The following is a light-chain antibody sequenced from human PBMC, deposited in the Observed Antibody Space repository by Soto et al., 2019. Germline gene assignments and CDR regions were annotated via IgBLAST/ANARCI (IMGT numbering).Light chain of an antibody. Sequence: QSALTQPASVSGSPGQSITISCTGTSSDVGSYNLVSWYQQHPGKAPKLVIYEGSKRPSGVSNRFSGSKSGNTASLTISGLQAEDEADYYCCSYAGSSTPYIFGTVTKVTVL. CDR3: CSYAGSSTPYI. CDR1: SSDVGSYNL. V-gene: IGLV2-23*01. CDR2: EGS. J-gene: IGLJ1*01.